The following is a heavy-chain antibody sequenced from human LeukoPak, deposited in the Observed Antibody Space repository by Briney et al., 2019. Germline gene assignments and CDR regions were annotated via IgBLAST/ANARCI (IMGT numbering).Heavy chain of an antibody. CDR3: ARDRGIAVAGMIDY. J-gene: IGHJ4*02. CDR2: ISSSSSYI. V-gene: IGHV3-21*01. Sequence: GGSLRLSCLASGFTFNSYSMNWVRQAPGKGLEWVSSISSSSSYIYYADSVKGRFTISRDNAKNSLYLQMNSLRAEDTAVYYCARDRGIAVAGMIDYWGQGTLVTVSS. CDR1: GFTFNSYS. D-gene: IGHD6-19*01.